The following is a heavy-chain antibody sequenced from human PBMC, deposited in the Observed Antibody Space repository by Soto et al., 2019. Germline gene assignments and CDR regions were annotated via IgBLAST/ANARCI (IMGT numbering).Heavy chain of an antibody. D-gene: IGHD6-6*01. CDR3: ARGWAARPAY. Sequence: EVQLVESGGGLVQPGGSLRLSCAASGFTFSNYGMNWVRQATGTGLAWVSYLSSNSATRQYADSVKGRFTISRDKAKNSLYLQMNSRRDDDTAVYYCARGWAARPAYWGQGTLVTVSS. V-gene: IGHV3-48*02. J-gene: IGHJ4*02. CDR1: GFTFSNYG. CDR2: LSSNSATR.